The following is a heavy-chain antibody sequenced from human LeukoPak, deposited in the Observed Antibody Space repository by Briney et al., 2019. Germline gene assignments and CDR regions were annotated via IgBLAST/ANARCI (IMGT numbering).Heavy chain of an antibody. CDR1: GFTVSSNY. J-gene: IGHJ3*02. V-gene: IGHV3-53*01. Sequence: GGSLRLSCAASGFTVSSNYMSWVRQAPGKGLEWVSVIYSGGSTYYADSVKGRFTISRDNSKNTLYLQMNSLRAEDTAVYYCAREMPAVAEVNDAFDIWGQGTMVTVSS. CDR3: AREMPAVAEVNDAFDI. D-gene: IGHD6-19*01. CDR2: IYSGGST.